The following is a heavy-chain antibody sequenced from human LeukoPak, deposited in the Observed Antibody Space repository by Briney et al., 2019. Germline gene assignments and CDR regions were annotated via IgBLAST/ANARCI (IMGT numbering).Heavy chain of an antibody. V-gene: IGHV1-24*01. CDR3: ARGGITIFGEGNAHDY. Sequence: ASVKVSCKVSGYTLTELSMHWVRQAPGKGLEWMGGFDPEDGETIYAQKFQGRVTMTEDTSTDTAYMELSSLRSDDTAVYYCARGGITIFGEGNAHDYWGQGTLVTVSS. J-gene: IGHJ4*02. CDR2: FDPEDGET. CDR1: GYTLTELS. D-gene: IGHD3-3*01.